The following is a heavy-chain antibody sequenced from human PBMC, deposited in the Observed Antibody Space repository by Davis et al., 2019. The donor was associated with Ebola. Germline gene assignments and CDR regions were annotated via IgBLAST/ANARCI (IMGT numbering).Heavy chain of an antibody. V-gene: IGHV5-51*01. CDR3: ARRIAAAYWYFDL. CDR1: GNSFASHW. D-gene: IGHD6-13*01. CDR2: IYTGDSDT. Sequence: PGGSLRLSCKDSGNSFASHWIGWVRQMPGKGLEWMGIIYTGDSDTRYSPSFRGQVTISADKSIKTAFLQWSSLKASDTAMYYCARRIAAAYWYFDLWGRGTLVTVSS. J-gene: IGHJ2*01.